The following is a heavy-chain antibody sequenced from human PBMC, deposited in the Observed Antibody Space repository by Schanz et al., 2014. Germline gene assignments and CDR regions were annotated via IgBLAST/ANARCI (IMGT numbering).Heavy chain of an antibody. CDR1: GGTFSSYT. Sequence: QVQLVQSEAEVKKPGSSVKVSCKASGGTFSSYTISWVRQAPGQGLEWMGIITPSGGSTNYAQKLQGRVTMTRDTSTSTVYMELSSLRSEDTAVYYCATMWGYCTATACQILEVLDVWGQGTMVTVSS. CDR3: ATMWGYCTATACQILEVLDV. D-gene: IGHD2-8*02. V-gene: IGHV1-69*02. J-gene: IGHJ3*01. CDR2: ITPSGGST.